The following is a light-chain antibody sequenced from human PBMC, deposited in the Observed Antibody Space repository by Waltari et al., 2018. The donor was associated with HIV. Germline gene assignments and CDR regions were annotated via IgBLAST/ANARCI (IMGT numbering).Light chain of an antibody. CDR1: SSDVGGYIY. Sequence: QPALTQPASVSGSPGQSITISCTGTSSDVGGYIYVSWYQQHPGKAPKLMIYDVSNRPSGVSNRFSGSKSGNTASLTISGLQAEDEADYYCSSYTSSSTYVFGTGTKVTVL. CDR3: SSYTSSSTYV. CDR2: DVS. J-gene: IGLJ1*01. V-gene: IGLV2-14*03.